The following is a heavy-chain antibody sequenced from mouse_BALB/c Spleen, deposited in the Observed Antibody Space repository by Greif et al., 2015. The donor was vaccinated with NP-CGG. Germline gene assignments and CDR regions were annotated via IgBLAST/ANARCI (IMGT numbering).Heavy chain of an antibody. J-gene: IGHJ2*01. CDR2: INPYNDGT. Sequence: VQLQQSGPELVKPGASVKMSCKASGYTFTSYVMHWVKQKPGQGLEWIGYINPYNDGTKYNEKFKGKATLTSDKSSSTAYVELSSLTSEDSAVYYCAREAKLANWEGGFDYWGQGTTLTVSS. V-gene: IGHV1-14*01. D-gene: IGHD4-1*01. CDR1: GYTFTSYV. CDR3: AREAKLANWEGGFDY.